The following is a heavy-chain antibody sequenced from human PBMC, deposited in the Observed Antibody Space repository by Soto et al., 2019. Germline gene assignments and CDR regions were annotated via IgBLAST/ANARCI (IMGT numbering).Heavy chain of an antibody. J-gene: IGHJ4*02. CDR3: ARVYCSGGSCPHLDY. CDR2: INSDGSST. CDR1: GFTFSSYW. Sequence: GGSLRLSCAASGFTFSSYWMHWVRQAPGKGLVWVSRINSDGSSTSYADSVKGRFTISRDNAKNTLYLQMNSLRAEDTAVYYCARVYCSGGSCPHLDYWGQGTLVTVSS. V-gene: IGHV3-74*01. D-gene: IGHD2-15*01.